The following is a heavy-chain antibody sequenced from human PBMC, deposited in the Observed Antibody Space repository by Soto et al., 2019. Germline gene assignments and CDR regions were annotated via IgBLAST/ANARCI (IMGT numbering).Heavy chain of an antibody. D-gene: IGHD6-13*01. CDR1: GYTFTSYA. CDR3: ARDRGQQLVTNWFDP. CDR2: INASNGNT. V-gene: IGHV1-3*01. Sequence: ASVKVSCKASGYTFTSYAMHWVRQAPGQRLEWMGIINASNGNTRYAQKFQGRVTMTRDTSTSTVYMELSSLRSEDTAVYYCARDRGQQLVTNWFDPWGQGTLVTVSS. J-gene: IGHJ5*02.